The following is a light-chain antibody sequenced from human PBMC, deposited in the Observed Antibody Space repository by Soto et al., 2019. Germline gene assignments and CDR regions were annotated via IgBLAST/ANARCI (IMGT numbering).Light chain of an antibody. CDR2: ENN. CDR3: GTWDSSGV. CDR1: SSNIGNNY. V-gene: IGLV1-51*02. Sequence: QSVLTQPPSVSAAPGQTVTISCSGSSSNIGNNYVSWYQQLPGTAPKLLIYENNKRPSGIPDRFSGSKSGTSATLGITGLQTGDEADYYCGTWDSSGVFGGGTKLTVL. J-gene: IGLJ3*02.